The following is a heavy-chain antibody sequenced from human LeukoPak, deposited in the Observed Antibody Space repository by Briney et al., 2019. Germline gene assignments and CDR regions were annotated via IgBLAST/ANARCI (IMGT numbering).Heavy chain of an antibody. J-gene: IGHJ4*02. Sequence: SETLSLTCTVSGGSISSSSYYWSWIRQPPGKGLEWIGYIYYSGSTNYNPSLRSRVTISVDTSKNQFSLKLSSVTAADTAVYYCATQRLRWLPLNNWGQGTLVTVSS. CDR1: GGSISSSSYY. V-gene: IGHV4-61*05. D-gene: IGHD5-24*01. CDR3: ATQRLRWLPLNN. CDR2: IYYSGST.